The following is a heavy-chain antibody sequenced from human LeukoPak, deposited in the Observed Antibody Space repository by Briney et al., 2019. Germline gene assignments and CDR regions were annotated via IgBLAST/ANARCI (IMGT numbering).Heavy chain of an antibody. J-gene: IGHJ4*02. D-gene: IGHD6-19*01. CDR1: GYTFTSYA. Sequence: ASVKVSCKASGYTFTSYAMHWVRQAPGQRLEWMGWIDAGNGNTKYSEKFQGRVTITRDTSASTAYMELSSLRSEDTAVYYCASPGPHSSGWFLNYWGQGTLVTVSS. CDR2: IDAGNGNT. V-gene: IGHV1-3*01. CDR3: ASPGPHSSGWFLNY.